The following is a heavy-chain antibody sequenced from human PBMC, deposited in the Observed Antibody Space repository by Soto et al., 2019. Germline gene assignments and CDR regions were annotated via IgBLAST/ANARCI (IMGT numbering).Heavy chain of an antibody. Sequence: RGSLRLSCAASGFTFSRYAMSWVRQIPGKGLECVSAIGGDGESTHYADSVKGRFTISRDNSKNTLYLQLNSLRVEDTAVYYCAKVGGFDPWGQGTLVTVSS. J-gene: IGHJ5*02. CDR2: IGGDGEST. CDR3: AKVGGFDP. CDR1: GFTFSRYA. V-gene: IGHV3-23*01. D-gene: IGHD4-17*01.